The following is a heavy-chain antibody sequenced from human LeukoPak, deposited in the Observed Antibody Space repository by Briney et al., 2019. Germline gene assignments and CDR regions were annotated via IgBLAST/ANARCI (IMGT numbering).Heavy chain of an antibody. Sequence: GRSLRLSCAASGFTFDDYAMHWVRQAPGKGLEWVSGISWNSGSIGYADSVKGRFTISRDNAKNSLYLQMNSLRAEDTALYYCAKDKRAAFGAFDIWGQGTMVTVSS. CDR2: ISWNSGSI. J-gene: IGHJ3*02. V-gene: IGHV3-9*01. CDR1: GFTFDDYA. D-gene: IGHD3-3*02. CDR3: AKDKRAAFGAFDI.